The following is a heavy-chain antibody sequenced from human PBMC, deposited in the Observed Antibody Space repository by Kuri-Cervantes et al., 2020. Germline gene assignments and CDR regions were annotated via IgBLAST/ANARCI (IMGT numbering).Heavy chain of an antibody. CDR1: GFTFSSYT. J-gene: IGHJ4*02. D-gene: IGHD4-17*01. V-gene: IGHV3-21*01. Sequence: GESLKISCAASGFTFSSYTMNWVRQAPGKGLEWVSSISSSTTDIQYADSVKGRFTISRDNAKNSLYLQMNSLRAEDTAVYYCARDTSGDFTTTPFDYWGQGTLVTVSS. CDR3: ARDTSGDFTTTPFDY. CDR2: ISSSTTDI.